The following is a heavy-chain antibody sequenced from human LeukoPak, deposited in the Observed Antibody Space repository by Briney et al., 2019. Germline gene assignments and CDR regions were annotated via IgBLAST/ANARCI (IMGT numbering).Heavy chain of an antibody. CDR2: IKQDGSEK. D-gene: IGHD3-22*01. CDR1: GFTFSSYW. CDR3: ARHTSTLSVVVITDNWFDP. J-gene: IGHJ5*02. V-gene: IGHV3-7*01. Sequence: PGGSLRLSCAASGFTFSSYWMSWVRQAPGKGLEWVANIKQDGSEKYYVDSVKGRFTISRDNAKNSLYLQMNSLRAEDTAMYYCARHTSTLSVVVITDNWFDPWGQGTQVTVSS.